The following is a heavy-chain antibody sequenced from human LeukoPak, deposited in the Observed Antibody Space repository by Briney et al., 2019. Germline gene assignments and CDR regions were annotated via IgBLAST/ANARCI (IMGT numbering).Heavy chain of an antibody. Sequence: ASVTVSCKLSGYTLNELYMHWLRQAPGKGLEWMGGFDPEDGETIYAQMFQGRVTMTEDTSTDTAYMELSSLRSEDTAVYYCATGWPAGTNDYWGQGTLVTVSS. D-gene: IGHD6-13*01. V-gene: IGHV1-24*01. CDR1: GYTLNELY. CDR2: FDPEDGET. J-gene: IGHJ4*02. CDR3: ATGWPAGTNDY.